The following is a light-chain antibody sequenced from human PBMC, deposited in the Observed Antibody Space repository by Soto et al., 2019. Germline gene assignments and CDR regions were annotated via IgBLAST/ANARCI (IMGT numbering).Light chain of an antibody. CDR1: QDISNY. CDR3: QQYDNLPIT. Sequence: DIQMTQSPSSLCASVGDRVTITCQASQDISNYLNWYQQKPGKAPKLLIYDASNLETGIPSRFSGSGSGTDFTFTISSLQPEDIATYYCQQYDNLPITFGGGTKVEIK. J-gene: IGKJ4*01. CDR2: DAS. V-gene: IGKV1-33*01.